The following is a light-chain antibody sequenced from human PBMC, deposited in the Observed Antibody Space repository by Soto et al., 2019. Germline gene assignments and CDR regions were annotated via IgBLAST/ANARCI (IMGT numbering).Light chain of an antibody. Sequence: EIVMTQSADTLSESPGDRATLSCRASQSVNSKLAWYQQKPGQAPRLLIYGASTRATDIPARFSGSGSGTEFTLTISSLQSEDFAVYFCQQYNNWPLWTFGQGTKVEIK. J-gene: IGKJ1*01. CDR3: QQYNNWPLWT. CDR1: QSVNSK. CDR2: GAS. V-gene: IGKV3-15*01.